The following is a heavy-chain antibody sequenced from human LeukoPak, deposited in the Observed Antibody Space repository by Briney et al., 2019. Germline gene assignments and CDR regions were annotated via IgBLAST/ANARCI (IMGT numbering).Heavy chain of an antibody. CDR1: GDSISSTNYY. Sequence: PSETLSLTCTVSGDSISSTNYYWGWIRQFPGKGLEWIGSVYYSGCTYYNPSLKSRVTISVDTSKNQFSLKLSSVTAADTAVYYCARPPYCSGGSCFSGGYWYFDLWGRGTLVTVSS. CDR2: VYYSGCT. D-gene: IGHD2-15*01. J-gene: IGHJ2*01. V-gene: IGHV4-39*01. CDR3: ARPPYCSGGSCFSGGYWYFDL.